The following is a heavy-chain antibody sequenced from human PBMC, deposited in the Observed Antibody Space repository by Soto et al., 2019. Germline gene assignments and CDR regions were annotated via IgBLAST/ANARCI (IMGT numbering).Heavy chain of an antibody. CDR3: ARVSSNWYKDYFDY. D-gene: IGHD6-13*01. CDR2: IIPIFGTA. V-gene: IGHV1-69*13. J-gene: IGHJ4*02. CDR1: GGTFSGYS. Sequence: ASVKVSCKASGGTFSGYSISWVRQAPGQGLEWMGGIIPIFGTANYAQKFQGRVTITADESMNTAYMELSSLRSEDTAVYYCARVSSNWYKDYFDYWGQGTLVTVSS.